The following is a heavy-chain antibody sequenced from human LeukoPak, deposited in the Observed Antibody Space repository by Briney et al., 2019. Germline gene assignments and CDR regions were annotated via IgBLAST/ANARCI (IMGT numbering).Heavy chain of an antibody. V-gene: IGHV3-21*01. CDR3: ARDGNVVATIGLDY. Sequence: GGSLRLSCAASGFIFRNHGMSWVRQAPGKGLEWVSSISSSSSYIYYADSVKGRFTISRDNAKNSLYLQMSSLRAEDTAVYYCARDGNVVATIGLDYWGQGTLVTVSS. CDR2: ISSSSSYI. D-gene: IGHD5-12*01. CDR1: GFIFRNHG. J-gene: IGHJ4*02.